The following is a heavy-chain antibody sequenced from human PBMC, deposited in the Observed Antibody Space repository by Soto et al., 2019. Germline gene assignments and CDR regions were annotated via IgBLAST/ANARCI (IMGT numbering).Heavy chain of an antibody. CDR1: GGTFSSSA. J-gene: IGHJ6*02. D-gene: IGHD1-26*01. V-gene: IGHV1-69*06. CDR2: ILPSFGTA. Sequence: SVKVSCKASGGTFSSSALSWVRQAPGQGCECMGRILPSFGTAYCAQKFQYRATLTADTSTSTAYMEQNSLRSENTAVYYCTSSGSSRRAPTYDFYGLDVWGQGTTVTVSS. CDR3: TSSGSSRRAPTYDFYGLDV.